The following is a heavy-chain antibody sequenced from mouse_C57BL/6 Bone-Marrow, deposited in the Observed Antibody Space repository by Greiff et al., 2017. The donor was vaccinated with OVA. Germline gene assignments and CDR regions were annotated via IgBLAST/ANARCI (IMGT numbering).Heavy chain of an antibody. CDR3: ARENYDYGFAY. CDR1: GFNIKDYY. Sequence: EVQLQESGAELVKPGASVKLSCTASGFNIKDYYMHWVKQRTEQGLEWIGWIDPEDGETKYAPKFQGKATITADTPSNTTYLQISSLTSEDTAVYYCARENYDYGFAYWGQGTLVTVSA. CDR2: IDPEDGET. D-gene: IGHD2-4*01. V-gene: IGHV14-2*01. J-gene: IGHJ3*01.